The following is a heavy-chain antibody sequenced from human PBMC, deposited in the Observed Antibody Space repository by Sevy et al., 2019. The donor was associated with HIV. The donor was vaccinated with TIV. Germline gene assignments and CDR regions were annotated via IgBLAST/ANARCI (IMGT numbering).Heavy chain of an antibody. CDR3: VKDRNFGVVIVTTEMDY. V-gene: IGHV3-64D*06. CDR2: ISSNGGST. Sequence: GGSLRLSCSASGFTFSSYAMHWVRQAPGKGLEYVSAISSNGGSTYYADSVKGRFTISGDNSKNTLYLQMSSLRAEDTAVYYCVKDRNFGVVIVTTEMDYWGQGTLVTVSS. CDR1: GFTFSSYA. D-gene: IGHD3-3*01. J-gene: IGHJ4*02.